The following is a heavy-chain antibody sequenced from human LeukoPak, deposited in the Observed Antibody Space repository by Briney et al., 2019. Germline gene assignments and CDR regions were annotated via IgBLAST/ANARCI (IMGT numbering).Heavy chain of an antibody. Sequence: GGSPRLSCAASGFNFNDAWMSWVRQAPGKGLEWVGRLKSKGSGGTTDYSAPVKGRFTISRDDSENTLYLRMNSLKIEDTAVYFCSWEQDASFGRRLENWGQGTLVTVAS. CDR3: SWEQDASFGRRLEN. V-gene: IGHV3-15*01. CDR2: LKSKGSGGTT. D-gene: IGHD1/OR15-1a*01. CDR1: GFNFNDAW. J-gene: IGHJ4*02.